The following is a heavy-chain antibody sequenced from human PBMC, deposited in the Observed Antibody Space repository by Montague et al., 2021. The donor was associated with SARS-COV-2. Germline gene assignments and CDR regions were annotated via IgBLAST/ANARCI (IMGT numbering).Heavy chain of an antibody. V-gene: IGHV4-34*01. CDR2: INHSGST. J-gene: IGHJ6*02. CDR3: ARGPGVVIILAIYYYYGIDV. CDR1: GGSFSGYY. D-gene: IGHD3-3*01. Sequence: SETLSLTCAVSGGSFSGYYWSWIRQPPATGMEWNGEINHSGSTNSNPSLKRRVTISVDTSTNQFSLKLSPVTAADTAVSYCARGPGVVIILAIYYYYGIDVWGQGTTVTVSS.